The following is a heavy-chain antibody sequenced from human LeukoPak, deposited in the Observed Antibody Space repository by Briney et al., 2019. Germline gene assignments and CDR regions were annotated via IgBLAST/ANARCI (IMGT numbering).Heavy chain of an antibody. CDR2: INHSGST. J-gene: IGHJ4*02. CDR3: ARGRPAHYYGSGSIIFDY. Sequence: SETLSLTCAVYGGSFSGYYWSWIRQPPGKGLEWIGEINHSGSTNYNPSLKSRVTISVDTSKNQFSLKLSSVTAADTAVYYCARGRPAHYYGSGSIIFDYWGQGTLVTVSS. V-gene: IGHV4-34*01. D-gene: IGHD3-10*01. CDR1: GGSFSGYY.